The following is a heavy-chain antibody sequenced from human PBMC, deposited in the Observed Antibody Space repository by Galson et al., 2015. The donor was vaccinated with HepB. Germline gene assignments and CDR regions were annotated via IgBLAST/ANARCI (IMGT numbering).Heavy chain of an antibody. CDR3: ASGPIVGAPPPGY. Sequence: SVKVSCKASGGTFSSHTISWVRQAPGQGLEWMGRIIPILGIANYAQKFQGRVTITADKSTSTAYMELSSLKSEDTAVYYCASGPIVGAPPPGYWGQGTLVTVSS. J-gene: IGHJ4*02. D-gene: IGHD1-26*01. CDR1: GGTFSSHT. V-gene: IGHV1-69*02. CDR2: IIPILGIA.